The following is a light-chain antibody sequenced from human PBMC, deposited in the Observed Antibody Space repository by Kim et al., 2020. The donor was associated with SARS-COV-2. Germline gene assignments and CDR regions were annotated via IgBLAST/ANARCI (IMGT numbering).Light chain of an antibody. Sequence: PGERASLSCRASQSVSIFLAWYQQKPGQAPRLLIYDASKRAAGIPARFSGSGSGTDFTLTISSVEPEDFALYYCQQRNNWPPLFTFGPGTKVDIK. CDR2: DAS. CDR3: QQRNNWPPLFT. V-gene: IGKV3-11*01. J-gene: IGKJ3*01. CDR1: QSVSIF.